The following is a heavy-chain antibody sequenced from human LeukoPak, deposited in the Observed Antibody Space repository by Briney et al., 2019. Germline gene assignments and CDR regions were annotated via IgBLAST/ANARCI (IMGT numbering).Heavy chain of an antibody. Sequence: SETLSLTCTVSGGSISSYYWSWSRQPPGKGLEWIGEINHSGSTNYNPSLKSRVTILVDTSKNQFSLKLSSVTAADTAVYYCAREEVPHGFDIWGQGTMVTVSS. CDR2: INHSGST. V-gene: IGHV4-34*01. J-gene: IGHJ3*02. CDR3: AREEVPHGFDI. CDR1: GGSISSYY.